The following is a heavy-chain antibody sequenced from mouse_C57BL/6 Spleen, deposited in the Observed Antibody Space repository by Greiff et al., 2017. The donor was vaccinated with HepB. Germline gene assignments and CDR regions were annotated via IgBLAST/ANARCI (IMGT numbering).Heavy chain of an antibody. CDR1: GYTFTSYW. CDR2: IYPGSGST. V-gene: IGHV1-55*01. CDR3: ARFYYYGSPGYAMDY. Sequence: VQLQQPGAELVKPGASVKMSCKASGYTFTSYWITWVKQRPGQGLEWIGDIYPGSGSTNYNEKFKSKATLTVDTSSSTAYMQLSSLTSEDSAVYYCARFYYYGSPGYAMDYWGQGTSVTVSS. J-gene: IGHJ4*01. D-gene: IGHD1-1*01.